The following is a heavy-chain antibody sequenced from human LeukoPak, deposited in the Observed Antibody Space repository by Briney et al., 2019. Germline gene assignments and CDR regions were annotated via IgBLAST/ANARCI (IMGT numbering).Heavy chain of an antibody. Sequence: GGSLRLSCAASGFTVSSNYMSWVRQAPGKGLEWVARINHNGNVNYYVDSVKGRFTISRDNAKNSLYLQMSNLRAEDTAVYFCARGGGLDVWGQGATVTVSS. CDR2: INHNGNVN. J-gene: IGHJ6*02. CDR3: ARGGGLDV. V-gene: IGHV3-7*03. CDR1: GFTVSSNY. D-gene: IGHD3-16*01.